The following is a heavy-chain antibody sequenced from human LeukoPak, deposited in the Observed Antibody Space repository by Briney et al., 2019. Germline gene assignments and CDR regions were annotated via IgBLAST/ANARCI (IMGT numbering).Heavy chain of an antibody. CDR3: ARHPVSDY. J-gene: IGHJ4*02. CDR1: GGSISSYY. V-gene: IGHV4-59*08. CDR2: IYYSGST. Sequence: SETLSLTCTVSGGSISSYYWSWIRQPPGKGLEWIGYIYYSGSTNYNPSLKGRVTISIDTSKNQFSLRLTSVTAADTAVYYCARHPVSDYWGQGILVTVSS.